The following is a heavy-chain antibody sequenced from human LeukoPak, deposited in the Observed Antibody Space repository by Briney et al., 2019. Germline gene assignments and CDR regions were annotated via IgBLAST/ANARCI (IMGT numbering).Heavy chain of an antibody. CDR2: ISAHNGST. CDR1: GYTFSGYG. V-gene: IGHV1-18*01. Sequence: ASVKVSCKASGYTFSGYGIAWVRQAPGQGLEWMGWISAHNGSTYHTQNFQGSVTMTTDTSTSTAYMELRSLRSDDTAMYYCARSAGDYGDYALYFLHWGQGTLVTVSS. D-gene: IGHD4-17*01. CDR3: ARSAGDYGDYALYFLH. J-gene: IGHJ1*01.